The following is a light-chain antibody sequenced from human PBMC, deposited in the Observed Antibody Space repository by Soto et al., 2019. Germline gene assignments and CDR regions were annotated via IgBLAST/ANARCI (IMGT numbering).Light chain of an antibody. CDR3: CSYAGSSSL. V-gene: IGLV2-11*01. CDR1: SSDITNYNS. J-gene: IGLJ3*02. Sequence: QSALTQPRSVSGSPGQSVTISWTGTSSDITNYNSVSWFQQHPGKAPKLMIYDVNKRPSGVPDRFSGSKSGNTASLTISGLQAEDEADYHCCSYAGSSSLFGGGTKLTVL. CDR2: DVN.